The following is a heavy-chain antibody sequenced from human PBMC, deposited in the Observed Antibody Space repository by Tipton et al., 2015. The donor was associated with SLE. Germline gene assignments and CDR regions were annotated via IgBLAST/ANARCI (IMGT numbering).Heavy chain of an antibody. CDR3: ARGPGAFDY. J-gene: IGHJ4*02. Sequence: SLRLSCAASGFSFSDYSMDWVRQAPGKGLEWLSYISSSGSTIFYSDSVKCRFAISRHNSKNTLYLQMNSLRVEDTAVYYCARGPGAFDYWGQGTLVTISS. CDR2: ISSSGSTI. D-gene: IGHD3-10*01. CDR1: GFSFSDYS. V-gene: IGHV3-48*01.